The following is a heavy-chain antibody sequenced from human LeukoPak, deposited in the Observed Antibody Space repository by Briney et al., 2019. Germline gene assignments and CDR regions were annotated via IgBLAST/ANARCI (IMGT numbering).Heavy chain of an antibody. CDR1: GFTFSSSW. J-gene: IGHJ4*02. Sequence: GGSLRLSCAASGFTFSSSWMYWVRQAPGKGLVWVSRINSDESITTYADSVKGRFTISRDNAKNTLYLQMNSMRAEDTAVYYCARGLVPGFLDYWGQGTPVTVSS. CDR2: INSDESIT. D-gene: IGHD4-11*01. CDR3: ARGLVPGFLDY. V-gene: IGHV3-74*01.